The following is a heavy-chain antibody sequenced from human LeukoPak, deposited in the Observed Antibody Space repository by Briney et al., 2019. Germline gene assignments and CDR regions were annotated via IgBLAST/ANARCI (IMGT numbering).Heavy chain of an antibody. CDR1: GYTFSSYY. CDR3: ARKILDTAMGIDY. D-gene: IGHD5-18*01. Sequence: GASVKVSCKASGYTFSSYYIHWVRQAPGQGLEWMGIINPSGGSTSYAQKFQGRVTMTRDTSTSTVYMELSSLRSEDTAVYYCARKILDTAMGIDYWGQGTLVTVSP. CDR2: INPSGGST. J-gene: IGHJ4*02. V-gene: IGHV1-46*01.